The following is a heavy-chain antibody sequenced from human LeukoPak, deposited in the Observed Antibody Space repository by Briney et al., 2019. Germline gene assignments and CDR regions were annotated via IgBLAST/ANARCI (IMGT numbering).Heavy chain of an antibody. D-gene: IGHD3-9*01. Sequence: SETLSLTCTVSGGSISSSSYYWGWIRQPPGKGLEWIGNIYYSGSTYYNPSLKSRVTISIDTSENQFSLKLSSVTAADTAVYYCARKGLHHYDILTGLSGAFDIWGQGTMVTVSS. CDR1: GGSISSSSYY. CDR3: ARKGLHHYDILTGLSGAFDI. CDR2: IYYSGST. J-gene: IGHJ3*02. V-gene: IGHV4-39*07.